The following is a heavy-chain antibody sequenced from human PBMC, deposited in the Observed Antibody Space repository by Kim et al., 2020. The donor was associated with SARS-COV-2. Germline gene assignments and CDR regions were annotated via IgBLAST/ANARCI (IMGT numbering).Heavy chain of an antibody. V-gene: IGHV1-3*01. CDR3: ASDSGYFPPAFEY. Sequence: YSQKIQGRATITRDPSTSTAYMELSGLRSEDTAVYDCASDSGYFPPAFEYWGQGTLVTVSS. D-gene: IGHD5-12*01. J-gene: IGHJ4*02.